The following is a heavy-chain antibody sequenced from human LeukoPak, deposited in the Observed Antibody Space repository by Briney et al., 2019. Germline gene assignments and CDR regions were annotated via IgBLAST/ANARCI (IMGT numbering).Heavy chain of an antibody. Sequence: SETLSLTCTVSGGSISSGGYSWSWIRQHPGKGLEWIGYIYYSGSTYYNPSLKSRVTISVDTSKNQFSLKLSSVTAADTAVYYCARRSGLRPDYWGQGTLVTVSS. V-gene: IGHV4-31*03. CDR2: IYYSGST. CDR1: GGSISSGGYS. D-gene: IGHD3-10*01. CDR3: ARRSGLRPDY. J-gene: IGHJ4*02.